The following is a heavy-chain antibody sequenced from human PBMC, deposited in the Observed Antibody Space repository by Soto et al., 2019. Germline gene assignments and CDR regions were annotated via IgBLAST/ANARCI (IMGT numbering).Heavy chain of an antibody. J-gene: IGHJ3*02. Sequence: EVQLLESGGGLVQPGGSLRLSCAVSGFTFNMYAMSWVRQAPGKGLEWVSAISGSGGSTYFADSVQGRFTISRDNSKNTLYLQMNCLRAEDTAVDYCAKSPTFQLRQSSFDIWGRGTMVTVSS. D-gene: IGHD4-17*01. V-gene: IGHV3-23*01. CDR2: ISGSGGST. CDR3: AKSPTFQLRQSSFDI. CDR1: GFTFNMYA.